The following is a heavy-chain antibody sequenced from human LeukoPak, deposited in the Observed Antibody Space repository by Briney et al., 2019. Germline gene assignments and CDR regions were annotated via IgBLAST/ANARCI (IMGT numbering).Heavy chain of an antibody. CDR3: ARQEYSSSGWGFDY. CDR2: IYTSGST. Sequence: PSETLSLTCTVSGVSISSYYWSWIRQPPGKGLEWIGYIYTSGSTNYNPSLKSRVTISVDTSKNQFSLKLSSVTAADTAVYYCARQEYSSSGWGFDYWGQGTLVTVSS. V-gene: IGHV4-4*09. J-gene: IGHJ4*02. D-gene: IGHD6-6*01. CDR1: GVSISSYY.